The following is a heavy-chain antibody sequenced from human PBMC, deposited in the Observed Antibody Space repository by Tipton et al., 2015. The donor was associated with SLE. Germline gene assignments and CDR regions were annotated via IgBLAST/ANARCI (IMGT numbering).Heavy chain of an antibody. CDR2: IYVSGTT. D-gene: IGHD3-3*01. CDR3: AREGAYDFWSGYQAYPDY. J-gene: IGHJ4*02. Sequence: TLSLTCTVSGASIKSYDWSWIRQSAGKGLEWIGRIYVSGTTNNNPSLKSRVTMSVDTAKNQFSLKLSSVTAADTAVYYCAREGAYDFWSGYQAYPDYWGQGTLVTVSS. CDR1: GASIKSYD. V-gene: IGHV4-4*07.